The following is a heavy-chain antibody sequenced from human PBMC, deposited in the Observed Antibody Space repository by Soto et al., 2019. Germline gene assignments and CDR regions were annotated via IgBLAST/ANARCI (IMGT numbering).Heavy chain of an antibody. CDR2: MNPNSGNT. J-gene: IGHJ6*02. V-gene: IGHV1-8*01. Sequence: QVQLVQSGAEVKKPGASVKVSGKASGYTFTSYDINWVRQATGHGLEWMGWMNPNSGNTAYAQKFQSRVTMTRNTSISTAYMELRSLRSEDTAVYYCAREKSYGMDVWGQGTTVTVSS. CDR1: GYTFTSYD. CDR3: AREKSYGMDV.